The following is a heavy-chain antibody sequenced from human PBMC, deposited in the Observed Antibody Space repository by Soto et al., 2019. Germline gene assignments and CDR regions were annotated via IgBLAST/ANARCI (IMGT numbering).Heavy chain of an antibody. Sequence: QLVNLGGALLRPGGSFRLSCSASGFGIISPWRIWVRQAPGKGLEWVGRIKTKIEGETTHYAAPVNGRFTVSRDDSKNMPYLQMNSLKADDTALYYCTTGSVEGVWGQGTTVTVSS. CDR2: IKTKIEGETT. J-gene: IGHJ6*02. CDR3: TTGSVEGV. D-gene: IGHD2-15*01. V-gene: IGHV3-15*07. CDR1: GFGIISPW.